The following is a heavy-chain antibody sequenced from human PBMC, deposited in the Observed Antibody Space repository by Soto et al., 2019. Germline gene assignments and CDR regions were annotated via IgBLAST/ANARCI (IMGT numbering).Heavy chain of an antibody. D-gene: IGHD3-9*01. CDR2: ISGSGGST. J-gene: IGHJ6*02. CDR1: GFTFSSYA. V-gene: IGHV3-23*01. Sequence: PGGSLRLSCAASGFTFSSYAMSWVRQAPGKGLEWVSAISGSGGSTYYADSVKGRFTISRDNSKNTLYLQMNSLRAEDTAVYYCAKASKTSYYDILTGPPDYYYYGMDVWGQGTTVTVSS. CDR3: AKASKTSYYDILTGPPDYYYYGMDV.